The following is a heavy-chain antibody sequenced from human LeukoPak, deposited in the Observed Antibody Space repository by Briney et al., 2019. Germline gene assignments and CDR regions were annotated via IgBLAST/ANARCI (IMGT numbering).Heavy chain of an antibody. D-gene: IGHD3-10*01. V-gene: IGHV4-30-2*01. CDR1: GGSISSGGYS. CDR2: IYHSGST. J-gene: IGHJ5*02. Sequence: SETLSLTCAVSGGSISSGGYSWSWIRQPPGKGLEWIGYIYHSGSTYYNPSLKSRVTISVDRSKNQFSLKLSSVTAADTAVYYCARVSGSYYNINWFDPWGQGTLVTVSS. CDR3: ARVSGSYYNINWFDP.